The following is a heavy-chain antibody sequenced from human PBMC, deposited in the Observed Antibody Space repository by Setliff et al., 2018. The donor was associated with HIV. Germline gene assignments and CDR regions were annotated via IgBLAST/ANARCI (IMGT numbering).Heavy chain of an antibody. CDR3: AKTTPSSIRSPYYYYMDV. Sequence: GGSLRLSCAASEFIFSSYRMSWVRQAPGKGLEWVAYIKQDGGEKFYDDSVKGRFTISRDNAKNSLYLQMNSLRAEDTAVYYCAKTTPSSIRSPYYYYMDVWGKGTTVTVS. J-gene: IGHJ6*03. D-gene: IGHD6-13*01. CDR2: IKQDGGEK. V-gene: IGHV3-7*03. CDR1: EFIFSSYR.